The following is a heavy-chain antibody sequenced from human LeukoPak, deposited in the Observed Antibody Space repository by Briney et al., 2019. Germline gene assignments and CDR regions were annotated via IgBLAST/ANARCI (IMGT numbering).Heavy chain of an antibody. D-gene: IGHD2-2*01. J-gene: IGHJ5*02. CDR2: IIPIFGTA. CDR1: GGTFSSYA. Sequence: GGSVKVSCKASGGTFSSYAISWVRQSPGQGLEWMGGIIPIFGTANYAQKFQGRVTITPDESTSTAYMELSSLGSEDTAVYYCARDLVAPAARKQRLGGGWFDPWGQGTLVTVSS. V-gene: IGHV1-69*13. CDR3: ARDLVAPAARKQRLGGGWFDP.